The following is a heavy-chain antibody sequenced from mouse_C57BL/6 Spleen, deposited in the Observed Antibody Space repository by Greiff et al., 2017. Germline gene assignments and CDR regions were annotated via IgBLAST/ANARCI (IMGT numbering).Heavy chain of an antibody. Sequence: VQLQQSGAELVRPGASVTLSCKASGYTFTDYEMHWVKQTPVHGLEWIGAIDPETGGTAYNQKFKGKAILTADNSSSTAYMELRSLTSEDSAVYYCTRSPCWGQGTTLTVSS. CDR3: TRSPC. V-gene: IGHV1-15*01. CDR2: IDPETGGT. J-gene: IGHJ2*01. CDR1: GYTFTDYE.